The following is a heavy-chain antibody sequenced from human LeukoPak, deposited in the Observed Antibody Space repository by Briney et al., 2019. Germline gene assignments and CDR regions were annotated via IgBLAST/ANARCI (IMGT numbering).Heavy chain of an antibody. CDR3: ASSYDSSAYFNY. J-gene: IGHJ4*02. D-gene: IGHD3-22*01. CDR1: DGSLSSYY. V-gene: IGHV4-59*08. Sequence: SETLSPTCTVSDGSLSSYYWSWIRQPPGKGLEWIGCIYYSGSTYYDPSLKSRVTISVDTSRNQFSLRLNSVTAADTAVYYCASSYDSSAYFNYWGQGTLVTVSS. CDR2: IYYSGST.